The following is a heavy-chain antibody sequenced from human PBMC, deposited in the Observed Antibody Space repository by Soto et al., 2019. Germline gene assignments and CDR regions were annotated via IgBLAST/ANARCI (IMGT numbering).Heavy chain of an antibody. Sequence: QVQLVESGGGVVQPGRSLRLSCAASGFTFSSYAMHWVRQAPGKGLEWVAVISYDGSNKYYADSVKGRFTISRDNSKNTLYQQMNSLRAEDTAVYYCARGPWIQLCPDYWGQGTLVTVSS. D-gene: IGHD5-18*01. V-gene: IGHV3-30-3*01. J-gene: IGHJ4*02. CDR2: ISYDGSNK. CDR1: GFTFSSYA. CDR3: ARGPWIQLCPDY.